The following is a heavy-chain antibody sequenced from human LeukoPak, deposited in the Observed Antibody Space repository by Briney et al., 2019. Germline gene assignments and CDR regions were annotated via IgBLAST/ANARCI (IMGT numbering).Heavy chain of an antibody. CDR3: ARDLAMVRGARYRPYNWFDP. V-gene: IGHV1-69*13. CDR1: RGTFSSYA. D-gene: IGHD3-10*01. Sequence: ASVKVSCKASRGTFSSYALIWVRQAPGQGLEWMGGIIPTFGTAAYAQKFQGRVTISADESTSTAYMELSSLTSEDTAVYYCARDLAMVRGARYRPYNWFDPWGQGTLVTVSS. J-gene: IGHJ5*02. CDR2: IIPTFGTA.